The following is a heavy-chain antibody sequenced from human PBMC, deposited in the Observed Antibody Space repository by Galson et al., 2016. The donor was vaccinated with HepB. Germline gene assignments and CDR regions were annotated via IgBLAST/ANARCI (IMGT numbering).Heavy chain of an antibody. CDR2: INPSVGRT. CDR1: GYTFTSFY. CDR3: ARDVQFRFDY. V-gene: IGHV1-46*01. J-gene: IGHJ4*02. Sequence: SVKVSCKASGYTFTSFYIHWVRQAPGQGLEWMGIINPSVGRTTYSQNFQDRVTMTRDTSASTVYMDLRSLRSDDTAVYYCARDVQFRFDYWDQGTLVTVSS. D-gene: IGHD4-11*01.